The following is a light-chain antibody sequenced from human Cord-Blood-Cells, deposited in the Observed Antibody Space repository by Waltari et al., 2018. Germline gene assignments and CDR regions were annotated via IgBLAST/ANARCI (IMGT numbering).Light chain of an antibody. CDR1: SSDVGSYTR. CDR3: SSYTSSSTVV. V-gene: IGLV2-18*02. CDR2: EVS. J-gene: IGLJ2*01. Sequence: QSALTQPPSVSGSPGQSVTLSCTGTSSDVGSYTRVSWYQQPPGTAPKLMIYEVSNRPSGVPDRFSGSKSGNTASLTISGLQAEDEADYYCSSYTSSSTVVFGGGTKLTVL.